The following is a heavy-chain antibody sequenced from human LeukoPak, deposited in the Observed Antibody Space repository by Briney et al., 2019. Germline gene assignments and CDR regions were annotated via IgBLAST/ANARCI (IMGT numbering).Heavy chain of an antibody. CDR1: GFTFSSYA. CDR2: ISGSGGST. V-gene: IGHV3-23*01. Sequence: GGSLRLSCAASGFTFSSYAMSWVRQAPGKGLEWVSAISGSGGSTYYADSVKGRFTISRDNSKNTLYLQMNSLRAEDTAVYYCGKEDYGDYPAPSGYFQHWGQGTLVTVSS. CDR3: GKEDYGDYPAPSGYFQH. D-gene: IGHD4-17*01. J-gene: IGHJ1*01.